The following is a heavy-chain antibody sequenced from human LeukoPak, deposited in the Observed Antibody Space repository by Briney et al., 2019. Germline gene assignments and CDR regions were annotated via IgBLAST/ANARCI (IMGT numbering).Heavy chain of an antibody. Sequence: GGSLRLSCAVSGFTFSTSAMNWVRQVPGKGLEWVSSIDYDSSHIYYAASVRGRFTISRDNARNSVYLQMNSLRVEDTAVYYCARDPLRYLRVGHYDYWGRGTLVAVSS. CDR3: ARDPLRYLRVGHYDY. V-gene: IGHV3-21*01. J-gene: IGHJ4*02. D-gene: IGHD3-9*01. CDR1: GFTFSTSA. CDR2: IDYDSSHI.